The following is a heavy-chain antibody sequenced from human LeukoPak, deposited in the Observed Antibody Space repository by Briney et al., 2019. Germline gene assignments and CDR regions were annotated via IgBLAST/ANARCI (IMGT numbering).Heavy chain of an antibody. CDR1: GFIFDDYA. D-gene: IGHD4/OR15-4a*01. V-gene: IGHV3-43*02. CDR2: ISGDGATT. CDR3: AKDLSMVFDAFNI. J-gene: IGHJ3*02. Sequence: GGSLRLSCAASGFIFDDYAMHWVRQAPGKSLTWVSLISGDGATTYYAPSVKGRVTVSRDNNKNSLFLQMNNLRTEDSALYYCAKDLSMVFDAFNIWGQGTLVTVSS.